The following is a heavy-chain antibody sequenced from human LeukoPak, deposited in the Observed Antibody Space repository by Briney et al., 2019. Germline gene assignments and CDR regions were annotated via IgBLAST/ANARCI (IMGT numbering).Heavy chain of an antibody. CDR2: IYYSGST. V-gene: IGHV4-31*03. CDR3: VRTGVGATRFDY. D-gene: IGHD1-26*01. CDR1: GGSISSSGYY. J-gene: IGHJ4*02. Sequence: PSETLSLTCTVSGGSISSSGYYWSWIRQHPGKGLEWIGYIYYSGSTYYNPSLKSRVTISVDTSKNQFSLKLSSVTAADTAVYYCVRTGVGATRFDYWGQGTLVTVSS.